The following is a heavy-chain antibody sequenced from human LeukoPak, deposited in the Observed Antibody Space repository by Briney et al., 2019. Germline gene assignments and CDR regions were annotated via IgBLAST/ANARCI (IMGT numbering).Heavy chain of an antibody. D-gene: IGHD3-3*01. J-gene: IGHJ4*02. CDR3: ARAARDDFWSGYYTRETDY. CDR1: GYTFTGYY. Sequence: ASVKVSCKASGYTFTGYYMHWVRQAPGQGLEWMGRINPNSGGTNYAQKFQGRVTMTRDTSISTAYMELSRLRSDDTAVYYCARAARDDFWSGYYTRETDYWGQGTLVTVSS. V-gene: IGHV1-2*06. CDR2: INPNSGGT.